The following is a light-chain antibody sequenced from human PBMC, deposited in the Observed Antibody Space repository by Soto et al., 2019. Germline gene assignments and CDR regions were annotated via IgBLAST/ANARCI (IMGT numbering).Light chain of an antibody. J-gene: IGLJ1*01. CDR3: CSFAGSSTYV. CDR1: SLDVVSYNL. CDR2: EGT. V-gene: IGLV2-23*01. Sequence: QSSLTQPASVSGSPGQSITISCPGTSLDVVSYNLVSWYQQHPGNAPKLIIYEGTKRPSGVSYRFSGSKSGNTASLTISGLQEEDEGDYHCCSFAGSSTYVFGTGTKVTVL.